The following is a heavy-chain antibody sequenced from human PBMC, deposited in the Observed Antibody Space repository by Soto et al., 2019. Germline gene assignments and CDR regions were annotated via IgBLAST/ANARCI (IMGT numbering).Heavy chain of an antibody. V-gene: IGHV3-23*01. CDR1: GFTFSSHA. CDR2: LSDSGGST. CDR3: AKVSSSWYAGFFDL. J-gene: IGHJ4*02. D-gene: IGHD6-13*01. Sequence: GGSRRLSCTASGFTFSSHAMTWVRQAPGKGLEWVSGLSDSGGSTYYADSVKGRFTISRDNSMNTLYLQMNTLRAEDTAVYYCAKVSSSWYAGFFDLWGQGTLVTVSS.